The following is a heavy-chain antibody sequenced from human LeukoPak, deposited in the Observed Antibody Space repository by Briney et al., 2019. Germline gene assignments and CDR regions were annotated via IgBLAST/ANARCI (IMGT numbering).Heavy chain of an antibody. CDR2: IYYSGST. Sequence: PSETLSLTRTVSGGSISSSSYYWGWIRQPPGKGLEWIGSIYYSGSTYYNPSLKSRVTISVDTSKNQFSLKLSSVTAADTAVYYCARDLTGFGEFGSVWGQGTMVTVSS. CDR1: GGSISSSSYY. J-gene: IGHJ3*01. CDR3: ARDLTGFGEFGSV. V-gene: IGHV4-39*07. D-gene: IGHD3-10*01.